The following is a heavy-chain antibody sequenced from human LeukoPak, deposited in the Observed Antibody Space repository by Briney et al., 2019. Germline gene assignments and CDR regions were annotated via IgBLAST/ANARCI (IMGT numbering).Heavy chain of an antibody. J-gene: IGHJ4*02. D-gene: IGHD3-3*01. CDR1: GFTFSNYA. CDR3: AREGKFHYDFWSGYQNSLDY. CDR2: ISNSGGST. Sequence: GGSLRLSCAASGFTFSNYAMSWVRQAPGKGLEWVSDISNSGGSTYYADSVKGRFTISRDNSKNTLYLQMNSLRAEDTAVYYCAREGKFHYDFWSGYQNSLDYWGQGTLVTVSS. V-gene: IGHV3-23*01.